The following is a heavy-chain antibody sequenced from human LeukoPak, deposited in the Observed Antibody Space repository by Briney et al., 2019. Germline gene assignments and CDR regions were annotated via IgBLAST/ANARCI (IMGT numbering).Heavy chain of an antibody. CDR1: GFTFSSYA. V-gene: IGHV3-23*01. J-gene: IGHJ4*02. CDR3: AKPDYVDTAMPQPPYYFDY. D-gene: IGHD5-18*01. Sequence: GGSLRLSCAASGFTFSSYAMSWVRQAPGKGLEWASAISGSGGSTYYADSVKGRFTISRDNSKNTLYLQMNSLRAEDTAVYYCAKPDYVDTAMPQPPYYFDYWGQGTLVTVSS. CDR2: ISGSGGST.